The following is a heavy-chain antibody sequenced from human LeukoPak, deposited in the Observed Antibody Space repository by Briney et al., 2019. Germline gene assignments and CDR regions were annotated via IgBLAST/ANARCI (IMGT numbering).Heavy chain of an antibody. CDR2: ISSSGSTI. Sequence: GGSLRLSCAASGFTFSTYELNWVRQARGKGLEWVSYISSSGSTIYYADSVKGRFTISRDNAKKSLYLQMNSLRAEDTAVYYCARPLGYGDYIPLEYWGQGTLVTVSS. V-gene: IGHV3-48*03. CDR3: ARPLGYGDYIPLEY. J-gene: IGHJ4*02. D-gene: IGHD4-17*01. CDR1: GFTFSTYE.